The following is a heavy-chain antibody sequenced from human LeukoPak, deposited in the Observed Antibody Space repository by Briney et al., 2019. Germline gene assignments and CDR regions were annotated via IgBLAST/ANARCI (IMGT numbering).Heavy chain of an antibody. V-gene: IGHV3-33*01. CDR3: AGSIAVAGTIDY. J-gene: IGHJ4*02. CDR2: IWYDGSNK. D-gene: IGHD6-19*01. Sequence: KSAGTLRLSCAASGFTFSSHGMHWVRQAPGKGLEWVAVIWYDGSNKYYADSVKGRFTISRDNSKNTLYLQMNSLRVEDTAVYYCAGSIAVAGTIDYWGQGTLVTVSS. CDR1: GFTFSSHG.